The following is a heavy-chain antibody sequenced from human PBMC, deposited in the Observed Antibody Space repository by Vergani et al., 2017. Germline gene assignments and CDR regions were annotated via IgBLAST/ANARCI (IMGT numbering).Heavy chain of an antibody. Sequence: QVQLQQWGAGLLKPSETLSLTCAVYGGSFSGYYWSWIRQPPGKGLEWIGEINHSGSTNYNPSLKSRVTISVDTSKNQFSLKLRSVTAADTAVYYCARGLSSSRPYYYYYMDVWGKGTTVTVSS. CDR3: ARGLSSSRPYYYYYMDV. CDR2: INHSGST. D-gene: IGHD6-6*01. CDR1: GGSFSGYY. J-gene: IGHJ6*03. V-gene: IGHV4-34*01.